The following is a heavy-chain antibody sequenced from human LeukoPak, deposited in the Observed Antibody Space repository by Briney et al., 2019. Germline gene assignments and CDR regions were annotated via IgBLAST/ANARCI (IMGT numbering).Heavy chain of an antibody. CDR1: GFTFDDYA. CDR2: ISWNSGSI. V-gene: IGHV3-9*01. Sequence: GGSLRLSCGASGFTFDDYAMHWVRQAPGKGLEWVSGISWNSGSIGYADSVKGRFTISRDNAKNSLYLQMNSLRAEDTALYYCAKGSYWSENWFDPWGQGTLVTVSS. D-gene: IGHD3-3*01. J-gene: IGHJ5*02. CDR3: AKGSYWSENWFDP.